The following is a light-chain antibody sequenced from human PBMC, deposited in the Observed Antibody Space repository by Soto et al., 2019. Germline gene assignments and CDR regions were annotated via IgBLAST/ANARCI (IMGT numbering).Light chain of an antibody. CDR1: QGISSY. J-gene: IGKJ4*01. V-gene: IGKV1-9*01. CDR3: QHLNTYPLT. CDR2: AAS. Sequence: DIQLTQSPSFLFASEGDRVTITCRASQGISSYLLISAASTLRTGVPSRFSGSGSGTEFTLTISSLQPEDFATYYCQHLNTYPLTFGGGTKVEI.